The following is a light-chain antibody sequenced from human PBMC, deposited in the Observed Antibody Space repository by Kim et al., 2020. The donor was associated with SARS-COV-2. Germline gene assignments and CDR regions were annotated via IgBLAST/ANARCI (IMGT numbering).Light chain of an antibody. CDR2: STS. Sequence: SPGERATISCRASQKVASTSLGWYQQRPGQAPRLLIYSTSKRATGIPDRFSGSGSGTDFTLTISRLEAEDFAVYYCQQYGSSPRTFGQGTKVDIK. CDR3: QQYGSSPRT. J-gene: IGKJ1*01. CDR1: QKVASTS. V-gene: IGKV3-20*01.